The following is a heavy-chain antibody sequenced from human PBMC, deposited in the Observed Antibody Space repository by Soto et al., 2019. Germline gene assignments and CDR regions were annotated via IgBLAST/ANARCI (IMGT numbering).Heavy chain of an antibody. Sequence: EVQLVQSGAEVKKPGESLKISCKGSGYSFTSYWIGWVRQMPGKGLEWMGIIYPGDSDTRYSPSFQGQVTIPADKSISTASLQWSSLKASDTAMYYCARPREAGKYYYGVDVWGQGTTVTVSS. D-gene: IGHD6-19*01. CDR2: IYPGDSDT. CDR1: GYSFTSYW. J-gene: IGHJ6*02. V-gene: IGHV5-51*01. CDR3: ARPREAGKYYYGVDV.